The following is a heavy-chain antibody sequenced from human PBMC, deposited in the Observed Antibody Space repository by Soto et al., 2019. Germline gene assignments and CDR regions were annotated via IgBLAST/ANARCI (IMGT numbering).Heavy chain of an antibody. D-gene: IGHD3-10*01. J-gene: IGHJ1*01. Sequence: QVQLVQSGAEVKKPGASVKVSCKASGYTFSNYGFTWVRQAPGQGLEWMGWISAYNGNTNYAQNLQGRVTMTTDTSTTTADMEMRSLRSDDTAAYSCARDVYYYGSGTYSRGDWGQGTMVTVSS. V-gene: IGHV1-18*01. CDR3: ARDVYYYGSGTYSRGD. CDR2: ISAYNGNT. CDR1: GYTFSNYG.